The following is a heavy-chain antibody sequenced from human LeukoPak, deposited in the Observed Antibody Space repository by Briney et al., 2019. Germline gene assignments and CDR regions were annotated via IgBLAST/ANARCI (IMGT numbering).Heavy chain of an antibody. Sequence: SVKVSCKASGGTFSSYAISWVRRAPGQGLEWMGGIIPIFGTANYAQKFQGRVTITADKSTSTAYMELSSLRSEDTAVYYCARGVVVTATPAEYFQHWGQGTLVTVSS. CDR2: IIPIFGTA. V-gene: IGHV1-69*06. D-gene: IGHD2-21*02. CDR3: ARGVVVTATPAEYFQH. CDR1: GGTFSSYA. J-gene: IGHJ1*01.